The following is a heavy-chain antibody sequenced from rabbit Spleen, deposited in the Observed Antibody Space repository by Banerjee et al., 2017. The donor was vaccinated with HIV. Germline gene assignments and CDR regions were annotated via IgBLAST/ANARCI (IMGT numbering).Heavy chain of an antibody. CDR3: ARDLTSVVGWNFNL. J-gene: IGHJ4*01. V-gene: IGHV1S40*01. D-gene: IGHD1-1*01. CDR2: IDTNDGDT. CDR1: GVSFSSSYW. Sequence: QSLEESGGGLVKPGASLTLTCTASGVSFSSSYWICWVRQAPGKGLEWIACIDTNDGDTDYANWPKGRFTISKTSSTTVTLQMTSLTAADTATYFCARDLTSVVGWNFNLWGQGTLVTVS.